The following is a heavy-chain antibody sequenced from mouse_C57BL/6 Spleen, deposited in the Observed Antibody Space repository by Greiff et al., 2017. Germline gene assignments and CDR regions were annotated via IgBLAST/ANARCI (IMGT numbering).Heavy chain of an antibody. V-gene: IGHV14-2*01. CDR1: GFNIKDYY. CDR2: IDPEDGET. J-gene: IGHJ1*03. D-gene: IGHD1-1*01. Sequence: EVQLQQSGAELVKPGASVKLSCTASGFNIKDYYMHWVKQRTEQGLEWIGRIDPEDGETKYAPKFQGKATITADSSSNTAYLQLSSLTSEDTAVYYCAPYYYGSSYNWYFDVWGTGTTVTVSS. CDR3: APYYYGSSYNWYFDV.